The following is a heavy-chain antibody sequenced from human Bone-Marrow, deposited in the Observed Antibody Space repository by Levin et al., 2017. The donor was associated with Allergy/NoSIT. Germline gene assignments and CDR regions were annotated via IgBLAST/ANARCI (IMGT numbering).Heavy chain of an antibody. D-gene: IGHD3-22*01. J-gene: IGHJ4*02. CDR1: GFSFSLFA. Sequence: PGGSLRLSCSASGFSFSLFAMHWVRQAPGKGLEYISAISAKGEATHYADSVKGRFSISRDNSKNTVHLDMSGLRSEDTATYYCVKDLYYNDFNWGQGTLVTVSS. V-gene: IGHV3-64D*06. CDR3: VKDLYYNDFN. CDR2: ISAKGEAT.